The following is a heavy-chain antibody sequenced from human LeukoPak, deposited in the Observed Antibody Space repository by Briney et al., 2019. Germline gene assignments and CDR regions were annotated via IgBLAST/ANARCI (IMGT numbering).Heavy chain of an antibody. Sequence: ASVKVSCKASGYIFRTFYMHWVRQAPGHGLEWLGWINPNSGVTHYAQRSQGRVTMTGDTSISTVYMELRSLRSDDTAVYYCARARPYYYGSGSYWFDPWGQGTLVTVSS. J-gene: IGHJ5*02. D-gene: IGHD3-10*01. CDR1: GYIFRTFY. V-gene: IGHV1-2*02. CDR2: INPNSGVT. CDR3: ARARPYYYGSGSYWFDP.